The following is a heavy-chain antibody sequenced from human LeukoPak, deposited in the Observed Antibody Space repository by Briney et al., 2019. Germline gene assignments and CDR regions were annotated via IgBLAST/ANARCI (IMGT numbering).Heavy chain of an antibody. CDR3: AREGKWLQLRYFDY. CDR2: IHTGGST. J-gene: IGHJ4*02. V-gene: IGHV3-53*01. CDR1: GFTVSSNY. D-gene: IGHD5-24*01. Sequence: GGSLRLSCAASGFTVSSNYMSWVRQAPGKGLEWVSVIHTGGSTYYADSVKGRFTISRDTSNNTLYLQMNSLRAEDTAVHYCAREGKWLQLRYFDYWGQGTLVTVSS.